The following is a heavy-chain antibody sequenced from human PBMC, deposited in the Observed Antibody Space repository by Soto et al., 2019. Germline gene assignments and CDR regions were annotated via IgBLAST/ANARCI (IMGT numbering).Heavy chain of an antibody. CDR3: SKGFIPIGGLYRTDY. Sequence: QIQLVQSATEVKKPGASVKVSCKASGYTFTTYGLSWVRQIPGQGLEWMGCAYNGNTNYAQKLQGRVTMTTDTSTITAYQELRGLRSDCTAVYFCSKGFIPIGGLYRTDYWGQGTLVTVSS. D-gene: IGHD3-10*01. J-gene: IGHJ4*02. V-gene: IGHV1-18*01. CDR2: AYNGNT. CDR1: GYTFTTYG.